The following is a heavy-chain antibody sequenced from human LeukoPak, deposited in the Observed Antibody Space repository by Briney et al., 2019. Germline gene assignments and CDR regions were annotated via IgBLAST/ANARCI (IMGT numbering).Heavy chain of an antibody. V-gene: IGHV1-2*04. Sequence: ASVKVSCKASGYTFTGYYMHWVRQAPGQGLEWMGWINPNSGGTNYAQKFQGWVTMTRDTSISTAYMELSRLRSDDTAVYYCARDRYYYYGMDVWGQGTTVTASS. CDR2: INPNSGGT. CDR3: ARDRYYYYGMDV. CDR1: GYTFTGYY. J-gene: IGHJ6*02.